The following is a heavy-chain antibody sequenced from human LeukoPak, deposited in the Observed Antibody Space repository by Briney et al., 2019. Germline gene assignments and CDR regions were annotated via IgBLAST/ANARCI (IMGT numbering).Heavy chain of an antibody. CDR3: AKGGDIVVVVTAVSGFDY. CDR2: ISGSGGST. J-gene: IGHJ4*02. D-gene: IGHD2-15*01. CDR1: GFTFSNYA. Sequence: GGSLRLSCAASGFTFSNYAMTWVRQAPGKGLEWVSAISGSGGSTYYADSVKGRFTISRDNSKNTLYLQMNSLRAEDTAVYYCAKGGDIVVVVTAVSGFDYWGQGTLVTVSS. V-gene: IGHV3-23*01.